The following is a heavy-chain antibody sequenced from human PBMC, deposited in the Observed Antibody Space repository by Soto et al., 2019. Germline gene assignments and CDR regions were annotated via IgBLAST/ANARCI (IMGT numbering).Heavy chain of an antibody. D-gene: IGHD2-15*01. CDR3: ARGKYCSGGSCRPPYYYGMDV. V-gene: IGHV1-18*04. Sequence: ASVKVSCKASGYTFTSYGISWVRQAPGQGLEWMGWISAYNGNTNYAQKFQGRVTMTRDTSTSTVYMELSSLRSEDTAVYYCARGKYCSGGSCRPPYYYGMDVLGQGTTVTVSS. J-gene: IGHJ6*02. CDR1: GYTFTSYG. CDR2: ISAYNGNT.